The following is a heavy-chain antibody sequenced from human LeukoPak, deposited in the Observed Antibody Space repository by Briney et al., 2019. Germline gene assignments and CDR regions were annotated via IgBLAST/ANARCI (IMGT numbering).Heavy chain of an antibody. J-gene: IGHJ4*02. V-gene: IGHV3-23*01. CDR3: AKKAQGYDFWSGYYTALDY. Sequence: GGSLRLSCAASGFTFSSYAMSWVRQAPGKGLEWVSAISGSGGSTYYADSVKGRFTISRDNSKNTLYLQMNSLRAEDTAVYYCAKKAQGYDFWSGYYTALDYWGQGTLVTVSS. D-gene: IGHD3-3*01. CDR2: ISGSGGST. CDR1: GFTFSSYA.